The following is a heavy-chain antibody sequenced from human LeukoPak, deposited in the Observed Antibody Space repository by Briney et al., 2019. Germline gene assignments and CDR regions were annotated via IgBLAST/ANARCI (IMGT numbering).Heavy chain of an antibody. CDR2: INHRGST. CDR1: GGSFSVNY. V-gene: IGHV4-34*01. Sequence: SETLSLTCAVYGGSFSVNYWTWIRRSPGKELEWIGEINHRGSTNYNPSLKSRLTISVDTSKNQFSLKLGSVTAADTAVYYCASSVGSTDYWGQGALVTVSS. D-gene: IGHD1-26*01. J-gene: IGHJ4*02. CDR3: ASSVGSTDY.